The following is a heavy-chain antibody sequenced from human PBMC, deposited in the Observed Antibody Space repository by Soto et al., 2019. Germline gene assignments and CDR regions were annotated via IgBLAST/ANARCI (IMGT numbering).Heavy chain of an antibody. Sequence: EVQLVESGGGLVQPGGSLKLSCAASGLTFSDSAIHWVRQASGKGLEWVGRIRSKTNNYATTYAASVKGRFTISRDDSKNTAYLQMNSLKTEDTAVYYCTRPKNELRIYSYNGIGVWGQGTTVTVSS. J-gene: IGHJ6*02. CDR2: IRSKTNNYAT. CDR3: TRPKNELRIYSYNGIGV. CDR1: GLTFSDSA. V-gene: IGHV3-73*02. D-gene: IGHD1-7*01.